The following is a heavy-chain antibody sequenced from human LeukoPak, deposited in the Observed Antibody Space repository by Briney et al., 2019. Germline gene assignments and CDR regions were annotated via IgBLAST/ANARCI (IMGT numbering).Heavy chain of an antibody. Sequence: SETLSLTCTVSGGSIRSSSYYWGWIRQPPGKGLEWIGSIYYSGSTYYNPSLKSRVTISVDTSKNQFSLKLTSVTAADTAVYYCARDGYSSSWPNWFDPWGQGTLVTASS. CDR3: ARDGYSSSWPNWFDP. D-gene: IGHD6-13*01. J-gene: IGHJ5*02. CDR2: IYYSGST. CDR1: GGSIRSSSYY. V-gene: IGHV4-39*07.